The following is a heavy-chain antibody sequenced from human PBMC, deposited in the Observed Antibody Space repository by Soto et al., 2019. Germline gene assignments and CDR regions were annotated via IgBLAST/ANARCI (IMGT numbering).Heavy chain of an antibody. V-gene: IGHV4-4*07. CDR3: ARDRYYDFWSGYYNWFDP. D-gene: IGHD3-3*01. Sequence: PSETLSLTCTVSGGSISSYYWSWIRQPAGKGLEWIGRIYTSGSTNYNPSLKSRVTMSVGTSKNQFSLKLSSVTAADTAVYYCARDRYYDFWSGYYNWFDPWGQGTLVTVSS. J-gene: IGHJ5*02. CDR2: IYTSGST. CDR1: GGSISSYY.